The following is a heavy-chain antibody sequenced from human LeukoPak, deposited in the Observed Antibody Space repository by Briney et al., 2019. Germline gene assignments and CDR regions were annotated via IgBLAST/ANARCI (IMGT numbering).Heavy chain of an antibody. CDR3: ARHPYQLLWLSWFDP. CDR2: IYYSGST. V-gene: IGHV4-39*01. J-gene: IGHJ5*02. Sequence: PSETLSLTCTVSGGSSSSSRYYWGWIRQPPGKGLEWIGSIYYSGSTYYNPSLKSRVTISVDTSKNQFSLKLGSVTAADTAVYYCARHPYQLLWLSWFDPWGQGTLVTDSS. D-gene: IGHD2-2*01. CDR1: GGSSSSSRYY.